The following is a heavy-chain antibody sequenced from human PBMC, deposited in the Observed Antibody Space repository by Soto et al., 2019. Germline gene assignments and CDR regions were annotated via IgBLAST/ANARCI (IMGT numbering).Heavy chain of an antibody. J-gene: IGHJ3*02. D-gene: IGHD5-12*01. CDR2: ISTDGGRT. CDR3: AKTGGYMYDAFDI. Sequence: EVHLLESGGGLARPGGSLRLSCAASGFTFSSYAMTWVRQAPGKGLEWVSGISTDGGRTYYAASVKGRFSISRDNSKNTMSLELNSLRAEDTAIYYCAKTGGYMYDAFDIWDQGTRVTVSS. CDR1: GFTFSSYA. V-gene: IGHV3-23*01.